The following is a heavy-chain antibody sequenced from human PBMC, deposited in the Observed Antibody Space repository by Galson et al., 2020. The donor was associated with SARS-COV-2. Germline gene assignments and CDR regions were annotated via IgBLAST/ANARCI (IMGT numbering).Heavy chain of an antibody. CDR1: GFTFSSYA. J-gene: IGHJ6*02. CDR3: ARSLGGSYFYGMDV. CDR2: ISYDGSNK. D-gene: IGHD1-26*01. Sequence: GESLQISCAASGFTFSSYAMHWVRQAPGKGLEWVAVISYDGSNKYYADSVKGRFTISRDNSKNTLYLQMNSLRAEDTAVYYCARSLGGSYFYGMDVWGQGTTVTVSS. V-gene: IGHV3-30-3*01.